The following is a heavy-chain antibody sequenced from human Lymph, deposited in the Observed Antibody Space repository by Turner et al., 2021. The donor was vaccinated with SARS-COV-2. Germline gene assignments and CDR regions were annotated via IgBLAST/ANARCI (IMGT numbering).Heavy chain of an antibody. CDR1: GYTFTAYY. J-gene: IGHJ6*02. CDR2: INPNSGGT. CDR3: AREGVTVSGYYYGMDV. Sequence: QVQLVQSGAEVKKPGASVKVSCKASGYTFTAYYMHWVRQAPGQGLEWMGWINPNSGGTNYAQKFQGRVTMTRYTSISTAYMELSRLTSDDTAVYYCAREGVTVSGYYYGMDVWGQGTTVTVSS. D-gene: IGHD4-17*01. V-gene: IGHV1-2*02.